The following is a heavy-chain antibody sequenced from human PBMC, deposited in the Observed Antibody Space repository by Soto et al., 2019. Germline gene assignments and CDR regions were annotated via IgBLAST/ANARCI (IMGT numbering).Heavy chain of an antibody. D-gene: IGHD3-3*01. CDR1: GFTFSSYG. CDR3: AKVYDFWSGFSQYGMDV. V-gene: IGHV3-30*18. CDR2: ISYDGSNK. Sequence: QVQLVESGGGVVQPGRSLRLSCAASGFTFSSYGMHWVRQAPGKGLEWVAVISYDGSNKYYADSVKGRFTISRDNSKNTLYLKMNSLRAEDTAVYYCAKVYDFWSGFSQYGMDVWGQGTTVTVSS. J-gene: IGHJ6*02.